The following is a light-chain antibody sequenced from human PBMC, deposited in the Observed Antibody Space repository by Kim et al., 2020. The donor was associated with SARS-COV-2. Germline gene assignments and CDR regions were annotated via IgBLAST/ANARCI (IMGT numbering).Light chain of an antibody. V-gene: IGKV3-20*01. J-gene: IGKJ4*01. CDR3: QQYGSSPLT. CDR2: GAS. Sequence: SPGEEATSSGRGSKSVTSKYSAWYQQKPGQAPRILIDGASSRAACSPDRFSGSVSGTDVTPTISRLEPEDFAVYYCQQYGSSPLTFGGGTKVDIK. CDR1: KSVTSKY.